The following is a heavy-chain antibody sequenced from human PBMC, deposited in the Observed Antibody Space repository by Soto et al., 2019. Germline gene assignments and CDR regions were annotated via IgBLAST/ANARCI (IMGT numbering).Heavy chain of an antibody. J-gene: IGHJ4*02. CDR2: ISAYNGNT. Sequence: ASVKVSCKASGYTFTSYGISWVRQAPGQGLEWMGWISAYNGNTNYAQKFQGRVTMTTDTSTSTAYMELRSLRSDDTAVYYCARDLVADDFWSGYPLHDYWGQGTLVTVSS. CDR1: GYTFTSYG. D-gene: IGHD3-3*01. V-gene: IGHV1-18*01. CDR3: ARDLVADDFWSGYPLHDY.